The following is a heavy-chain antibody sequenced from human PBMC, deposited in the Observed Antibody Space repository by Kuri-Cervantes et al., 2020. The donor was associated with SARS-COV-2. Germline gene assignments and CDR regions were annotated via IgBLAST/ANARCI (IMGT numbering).Heavy chain of an antibody. D-gene: IGHD3-22*01. Sequence: ASVKVSCKAPETTFPNYDINWVRQATGQGLEWMGWMNPNSGNTGYAQKFQGRVTMTRNTSISTAYMELSRLRSDDTAVYYCARVPYYYDSSGYYYEELDYWGQGTLVTVSS. V-gene: IGHV1-8*01. CDR1: ETTFPNYD. CDR2: MNPNSGNT. CDR3: ARVPYYYDSSGYYYEELDY. J-gene: IGHJ4*02.